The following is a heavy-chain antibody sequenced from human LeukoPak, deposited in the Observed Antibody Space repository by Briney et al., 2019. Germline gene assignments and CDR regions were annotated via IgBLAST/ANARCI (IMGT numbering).Heavy chain of an antibody. Sequence: SETLSLTCAVYGGSFSGYYWSRIRQPPGKGLEWIGEINHSGSTNCNPSLKSRVTISVDTSKNQFSLKLSSVTAADTAVYYCARRVVPAARYWYFDLWGRGTLVTVSS. CDR2: INHSGST. J-gene: IGHJ2*01. D-gene: IGHD2-2*01. CDR3: ARRVVPAARYWYFDL. V-gene: IGHV4-34*01. CDR1: GGSFSGYY.